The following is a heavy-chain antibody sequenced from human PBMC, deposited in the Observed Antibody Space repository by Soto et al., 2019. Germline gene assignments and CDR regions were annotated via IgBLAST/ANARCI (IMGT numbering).Heavy chain of an antibody. CDR1: GYTFSIYG. V-gene: IGHV1-18*01. Sequence: GASVKVSCKASGYTFSIYGISWVRQAPGQGLEWMGWISAYNGDTNYAQKFQGRVTMTRDTSTSPGHLELSSLRSDDTAVYYCARECAIIVAGHFDYWGQGSLVTVSS. CDR3: ARECAIIVAGHFDY. CDR2: ISAYNGDT. D-gene: IGHD5-12*01. J-gene: IGHJ4*02.